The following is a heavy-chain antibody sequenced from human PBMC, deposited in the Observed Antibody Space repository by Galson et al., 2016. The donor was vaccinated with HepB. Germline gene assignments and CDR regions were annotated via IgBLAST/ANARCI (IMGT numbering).Heavy chain of an antibody. CDR2: ISLSGST. CDR1: GGSFSGYS. CDR3: ARERGYCSSNTCYRGYYYGMDV. J-gene: IGHJ6*02. D-gene: IGHD2-2*02. Sequence: SETLSLTCAVYGGSFSGYSWSWIRQPPGKGLEWIGEISLSGSTNYIPSLKSRLTISVDTSKNQLSLKLTSVTAADTAVYYCARERGYCSSNTCYRGYYYGMDVWGQGAAVTVSS. V-gene: IGHV4-34*01.